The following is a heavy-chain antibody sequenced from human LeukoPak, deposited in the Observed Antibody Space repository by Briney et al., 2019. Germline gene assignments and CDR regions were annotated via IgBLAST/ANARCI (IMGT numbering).Heavy chain of an antibody. J-gene: IGHJ4*02. Sequence: GESLQISCKGSGYSFTSYWIGWVRQVPGKGVEWMGMIYPGDSDTRYSPSLQGQVTISADKSSSTAYLQWSSLNASDTPMYYCARQYMVRGVIFGDSGAQGTLAPVPP. D-gene: IGHD3-10*01. V-gene: IGHV5-51*01. CDR2: IYPGDSDT. CDR3: ARQYMVRGVIFGDS. CDR1: GYSFTSYW.